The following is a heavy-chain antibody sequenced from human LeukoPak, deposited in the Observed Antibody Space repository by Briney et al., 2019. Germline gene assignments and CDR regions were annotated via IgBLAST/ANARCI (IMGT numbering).Heavy chain of an antibody. Sequence: SETLSLTCTVSGGSIAGYYWSWIRQPPGEGLEWIGYISNSGSTTYNPSLKSRVTISVDASKNQFSLRLTSVIAADTAVYYCARGRRDMATINLFDFWGQGTLVTLSS. D-gene: IGHD5-24*01. CDR2: ISNSGST. J-gene: IGHJ4*02. V-gene: IGHV4-59*01. CDR1: GGSIAGYY. CDR3: ARGRRDMATINLFDF.